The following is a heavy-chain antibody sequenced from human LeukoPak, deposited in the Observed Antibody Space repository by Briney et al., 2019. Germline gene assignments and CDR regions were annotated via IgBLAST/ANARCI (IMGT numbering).Heavy chain of an antibody. V-gene: IGHV3-30*03. CDR3: ASWRGSGSYGGYFDY. D-gene: IGHD3-10*01. Sequence: GGSLRLSCAASGFTFSRYGMHWVRQAPGKGLEWVAVISYHGSDKYYADSVKGRFTISRDNAKNTLYLQMNSLRAEDTAVYYCASWRGSGSYGGYFDYWGQGTLVTVSS. CDR1: GFTFSRYG. CDR2: ISYHGSDK. J-gene: IGHJ4*02.